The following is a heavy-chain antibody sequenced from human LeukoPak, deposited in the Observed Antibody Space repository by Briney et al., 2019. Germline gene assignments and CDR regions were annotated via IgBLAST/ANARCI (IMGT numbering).Heavy chain of an antibody. CDR3: AKDTSVFRLWSIWGYFDQ. V-gene: IGHV3-23*01. CDR1: GFTFNSYA. CDR2: ISTSGGTT. Sequence: AGGSLRLSCAASGFTFNSYAMSWVRQAPGKGLEWVSVISTSGGTTYYADSVKGRFTISRDNSKNTLYLQMNSLRAEDTAVYCCAKDTSVFRLWSIWGYFDQWGQGTLVTVSS. J-gene: IGHJ4*02. D-gene: IGHD5-18*01.